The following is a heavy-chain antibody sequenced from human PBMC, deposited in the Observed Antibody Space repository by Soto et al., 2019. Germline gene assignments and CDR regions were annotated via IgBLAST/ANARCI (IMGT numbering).Heavy chain of an antibody. CDR3: AKSVHIAVAGRVYFDY. Sequence: GGSLRLSCAASGFTFSSYAMSWVRQAPGKGLEWVSAISGSGGSTYYADSVKGRFTISRDNSKNTLYLQMNSLRAEDTAVYYCAKSVHIAVAGRVYFDYWGQGTLVTVSS. V-gene: IGHV3-23*01. CDR2: ISGSGGST. D-gene: IGHD6-19*01. CDR1: GFTFSSYA. J-gene: IGHJ4*02.